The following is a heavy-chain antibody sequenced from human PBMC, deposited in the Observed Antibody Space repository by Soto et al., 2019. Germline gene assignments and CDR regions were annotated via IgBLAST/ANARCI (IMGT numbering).Heavy chain of an antibody. J-gene: IGHJ5*02. Sequence: GRTIRRSCSPAPFPFSRYEIHWHRQVPGRGLEWVALISHDGSNEYYVDSVKGRLIISRDNSKNTVYLQMNSLRTEDTALYYCAKDADFDTRNLHHWGQGTLVTVSS. CDR3: AKDADFDTRNLHH. CDR1: PFPFSRYE. CDR2: ISHDGSNE. V-gene: IGHV3-30*18. D-gene: IGHD3-22*01.